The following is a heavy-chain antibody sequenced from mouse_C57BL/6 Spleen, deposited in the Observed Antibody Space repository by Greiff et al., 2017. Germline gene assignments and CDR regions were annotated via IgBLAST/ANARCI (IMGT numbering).Heavy chain of an antibody. D-gene: IGHD2-3*01. Sequence: QVHVKQPGAELVKPGASVKLSCKASGYTFTSYWMHWVKQRPGQGLEWIGMIHPNSGSTNYNEKFKSKATLTVDKSSSTAYMQLSSLTSEDSAVYYCARVYDGSAWFAYWGQGTLVTVSA. CDR2: IHPNSGST. CDR1: GYTFTSYW. CDR3: ARVYDGSAWFAY. V-gene: IGHV1-64*01. J-gene: IGHJ3*01.